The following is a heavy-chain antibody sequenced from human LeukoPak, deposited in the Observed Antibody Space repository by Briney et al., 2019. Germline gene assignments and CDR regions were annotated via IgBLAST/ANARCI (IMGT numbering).Heavy chain of an antibody. V-gene: IGHV4-34*01. Sequence: SETLSLTCAVYGGSFSGYYWSWIRQPPGKGLEWIGEINHSGSTYYNPSLKSRVTMSVDTSKNQFSLKLSSVTAVDTAVYYCARGNGLHSDAFDIWGQGTMVTVSS. CDR2: INHSGST. J-gene: IGHJ3*02. D-gene: IGHD1-1*01. CDR1: GGSFSGYY. CDR3: ARGNGLHSDAFDI.